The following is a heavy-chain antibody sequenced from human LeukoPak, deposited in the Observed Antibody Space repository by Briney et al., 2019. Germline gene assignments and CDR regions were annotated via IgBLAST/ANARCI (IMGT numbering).Heavy chain of an antibody. CDR3: ARDRARESIFGVVIIPVPGY. D-gene: IGHD3-3*01. CDR1: GYTFTSYG. V-gene: IGHV1-18*01. J-gene: IGHJ4*02. Sequence: ASVKVSCKASGYTFTSYGISWVRQAPGQGLEWMGCLSAYNGNTNYAQKLQGRVTMTTDTSTSTAYMELRSLRSDDTAVYYCARDRARESIFGVVIIPVPGYWGQGTLVTVSS. CDR2: LSAYNGNT.